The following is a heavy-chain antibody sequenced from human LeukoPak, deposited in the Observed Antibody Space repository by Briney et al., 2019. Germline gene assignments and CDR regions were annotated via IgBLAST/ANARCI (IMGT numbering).Heavy chain of an antibody. Sequence: SETLSLTCAVYGGSFSGYYWSWIRQPPGKGLEWIGSIYYSGSTNYNPSLKSRVTISVDTSRDQFSLKLSSVTAADTAVYYCARNPYYYDSSGLFDIWGQGTMVTVSS. D-gene: IGHD3-22*01. CDR2: IYYSGST. CDR1: GGSFSGYY. J-gene: IGHJ3*02. V-gene: IGHV4-59*01. CDR3: ARNPYYYDSSGLFDI.